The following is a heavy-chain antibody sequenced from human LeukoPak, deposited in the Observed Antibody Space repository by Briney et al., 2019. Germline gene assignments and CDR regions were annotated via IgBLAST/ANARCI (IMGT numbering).Heavy chain of an antibody. CDR3: ARGRYYYDTSGSLFDY. V-gene: IGHV4-59*01. CDR1: GGSISSYY. J-gene: IGHJ4*02. Sequence: PSETLSLTCTVSGGSISSYYWSWIRQPPGKGLEWIGYIYYSGSTNYNPSLKSRVTISVDTSKNQFSLKLSSVTAADTAVYYCARGRYYYDTSGSLFDYWGQGTLVTVSS. CDR2: IYYSGST. D-gene: IGHD3-22*01.